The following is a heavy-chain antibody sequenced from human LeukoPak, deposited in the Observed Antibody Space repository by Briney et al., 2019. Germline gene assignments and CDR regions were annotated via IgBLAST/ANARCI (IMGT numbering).Heavy chain of an antibody. CDR3: AKDYGDYTLPRHNWFDP. J-gene: IGHJ5*02. V-gene: IGHV3-23*01. D-gene: IGHD4-17*01. CDR1: GFTFSSYA. CDR2: ISGSGDKT. Sequence: GGSLRLSCAASGFTFSSYAMSWVRRAPGKGLEWVSAISGSGDKTYYADSVKGRFTISRDNSKNTLYLQMNSLRAEDTAVYYCAKDYGDYTLPRHNWFDPWGQGTLVTVSS.